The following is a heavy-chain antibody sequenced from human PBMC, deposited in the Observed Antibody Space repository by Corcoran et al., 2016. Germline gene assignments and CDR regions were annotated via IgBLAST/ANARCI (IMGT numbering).Heavy chain of an antibody. Sequence: QEQLVASGGGMVQPGGSLRLSCVASGFTFSYYGMHWVRQAPGKGLEWVAIIWNDGSHKDHADSVKGRFTISRDNYKNTLYLQMNSLIVEDTAVYYCASLRHSNFMGGLDVWGQGITVTVSS. D-gene: IGHD4-4*01. J-gene: IGHJ6*02. CDR1: GFTFSYYG. V-gene: IGHV3-33*03. CDR3: ASLRHSNFMGGLDV. CDR2: IWNDGSHK.